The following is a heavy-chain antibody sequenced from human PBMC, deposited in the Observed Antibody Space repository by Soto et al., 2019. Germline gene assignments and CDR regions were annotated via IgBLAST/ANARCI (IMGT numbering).Heavy chain of an antibody. CDR2: IIPILGIA. Sequence: SVKVSCKASGGTFSSYTISWVRQAPGQGLEWMGRIIPILGIANYAQKFQGRVTITADKSTSTAYMELSSLRSEDTAVYYCARDARPYCSSTSCRSGLWFDPWGQGTLVTVSS. CDR3: ARDARPYCSSTSCRSGLWFDP. CDR1: GGTFSSYT. V-gene: IGHV1-69*04. D-gene: IGHD2-2*01. J-gene: IGHJ5*02.